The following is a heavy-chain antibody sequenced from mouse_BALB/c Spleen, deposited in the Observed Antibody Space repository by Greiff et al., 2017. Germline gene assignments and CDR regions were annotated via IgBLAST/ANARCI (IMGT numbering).Heavy chain of an antibody. V-gene: IGHV2-9-2*01. CDR1: GFSLTSYD. Sequence: VQLHQSGPGLVAPSQSLSITCTVSGFSLTSYDISWIRQPPGKGLEWLGVIWTGGGTNYNSAFMSRLSISKDNSKSQVFLKMNSLQTDDTAIYYCVRDRELSYWGQGTLVTVSA. J-gene: IGHJ3*01. CDR2: IWTGGGT. CDR3: VRDRELSY. D-gene: IGHD3-1*01.